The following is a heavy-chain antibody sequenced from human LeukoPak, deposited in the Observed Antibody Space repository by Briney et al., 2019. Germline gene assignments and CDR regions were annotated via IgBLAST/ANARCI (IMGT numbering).Heavy chain of an antibody. CDR1: GGSISSGGYY. Sequence: SETLSLTCTVSGGSISSGGYYWSWIRQHPGKGLEWIGYIYYSGSTYYNPSLKSRVTTSVDTSKNQFSLKLSSVTAADTAVYYCARASPYGSGSYDAFDIWGQGTMVTVSS. CDR3: ARASPYGSGSYDAFDI. D-gene: IGHD3-10*01. V-gene: IGHV4-31*03. J-gene: IGHJ3*02. CDR2: IYYSGST.